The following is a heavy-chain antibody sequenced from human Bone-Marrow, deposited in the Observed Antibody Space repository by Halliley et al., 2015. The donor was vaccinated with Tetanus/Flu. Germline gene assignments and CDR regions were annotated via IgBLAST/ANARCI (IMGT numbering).Heavy chain of an antibody. J-gene: IGHJ4*02. CDR3: TRGGGWLTDN. D-gene: IGHD2-15*01. CDR2: VSHSGTS. CDR1: GASVSGFF. V-gene: IGHV4-59*02. Sequence: TLSLTCIVSGASVSGFFWSWIRQPPGKGLQYIGYVSHSGTSTVNPSLKSRVTISADTSMNQFSLKLTSVTAADTAMYYCTRGGGWLTDNWGQGTLVTVSS.